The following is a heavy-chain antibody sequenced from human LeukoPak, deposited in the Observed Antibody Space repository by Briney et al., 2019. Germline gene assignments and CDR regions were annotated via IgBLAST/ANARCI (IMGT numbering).Heavy chain of an antibody. Sequence: SETLSLTCAVSGYSLGKNYYWGWIRQPPGKGLEWIGRIYGTGATSYNPSLMNRVTMSVDTSKNHFSLKLTSVTAADTAVYYCARYDSRGSASTRFDYWGQGIVVTISS. CDR2: IYGTGAT. CDR3: ARYDSRGSASTRFDY. CDR1: GYSLGKNYY. D-gene: IGHD3-16*01. V-gene: IGHV4-38-2*01. J-gene: IGHJ4*02.